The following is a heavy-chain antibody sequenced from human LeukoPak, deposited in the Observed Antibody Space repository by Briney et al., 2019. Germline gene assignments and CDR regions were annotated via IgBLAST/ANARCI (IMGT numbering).Heavy chain of an antibody. CDR3: ARAGYCSSTACLDY. J-gene: IGHJ4*02. CDR1: GFTFSSYG. V-gene: IGHV3-33*01. CDR2: IWYDGSNK. Sequence: PGRSLKLSCAASGFTFSSYGMHWVRQAPGKGLEWVGVIWYDGSNKYYADSVRGRFTISRDNSKNTLYLQMNSLRVEDTAVYYCARAGYCSSTACLDYWGQGTLVTVSS. D-gene: IGHD2-2*01.